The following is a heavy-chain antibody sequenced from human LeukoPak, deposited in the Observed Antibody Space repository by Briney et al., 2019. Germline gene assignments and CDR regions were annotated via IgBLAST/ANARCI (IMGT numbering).Heavy chain of an antibody. Sequence: PGGPLRLSCAASGFTFSSYGMHWVRQAPGKGLEWVALIWYDGSNKYYTDSVKGRLTISRDNSKNTLYLQMNSLRAEDTAICYCAREGPRGNSQFDYWGQGTLVTVSS. CDR1: GFTFSSYG. V-gene: IGHV3-33*01. D-gene: IGHD2/OR15-2a*01. J-gene: IGHJ4*02. CDR3: AREGPRGNSQFDY. CDR2: IWYDGSNK.